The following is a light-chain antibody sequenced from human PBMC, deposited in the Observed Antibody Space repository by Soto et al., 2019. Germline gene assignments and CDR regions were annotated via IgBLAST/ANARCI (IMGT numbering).Light chain of an antibody. CDR2: GDS. V-gene: IGLV1-40*01. J-gene: IGLJ3*02. CDR3: QSYDSSLSGWL. CDR1: SSNIGAGYN. Sequence: QSVLTQQPSVSGAPGQRVTISCTGSSSNIGAGYNVHWYQQVPGTAPKLLIYGDSNRPSGVPDRFSGSKSGTSASLAITGLQAEDEADYYCQSYDSSLSGWLFGGGTQLTVL.